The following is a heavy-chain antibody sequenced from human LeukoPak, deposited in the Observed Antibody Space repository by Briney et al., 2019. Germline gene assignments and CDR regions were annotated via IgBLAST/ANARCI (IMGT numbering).Heavy chain of an antibody. CDR1: GFAFSSYG. V-gene: IGHV3-30*02. CDR3: AKDRGIAAKYYYYYYMDV. CDR2: IRYDGSNQ. D-gene: IGHD6-25*01. J-gene: IGHJ6*03. Sequence: QPGRSLRLSCAASGFAFSSYGMHWVRQAPGKGLEWVAFIRYDGSNQYYADSVKGRFTISRDNSKNTLYLQMNSLRVDDTAVYYCAKDRGIAAKYYYYYYMDVWGKGTTVTISS.